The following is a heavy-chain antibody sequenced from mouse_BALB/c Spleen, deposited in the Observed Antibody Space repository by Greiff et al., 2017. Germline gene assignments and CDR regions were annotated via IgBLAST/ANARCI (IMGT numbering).Heavy chain of an antibody. D-gene: IGHD2-4*01. V-gene: IGHV1-5*01. J-gene: IGHJ3*01. CDR2: IYPGNSDT. CDR3: TNRGITTWFAY. CDR1: GYTFTSYW. Sequence: EVKLVESGTVLARPGASVKMSCKASGYTFTSYWMHWVKQRPGQGLEWIGAIYPGNSDTSYNQKFKGKAKLTAVTSTSTAYMELSSLTNEDSAVYYCTNRGITTWFAYWGQGTLVTVSA.